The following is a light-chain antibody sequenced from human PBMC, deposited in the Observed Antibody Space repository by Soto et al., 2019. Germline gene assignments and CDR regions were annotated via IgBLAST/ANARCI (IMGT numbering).Light chain of an antibody. Sequence: EIAMTQSPASLSVSPGERATLSCRASQSVSTNLAWYQQKPGPAPRLLMYDASTRAIGIPARFTGGGSGTEFPLTINRLQPEDLTCYYCQQYENCPITFGQGTRLEIK. J-gene: IGKJ5*01. V-gene: IGKV3-15*01. CDR1: QSVSTN. CDR2: DAS. CDR3: QQYENCPIT.